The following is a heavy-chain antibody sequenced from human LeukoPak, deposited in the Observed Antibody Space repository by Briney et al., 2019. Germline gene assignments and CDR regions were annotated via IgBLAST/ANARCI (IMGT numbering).Heavy chain of an antibody. D-gene: IGHD6-19*01. CDR2: INSDGSST. J-gene: IGHJ5*02. CDR1: GFTFSSYW. CDR3: ARDTAVAGTGWFDP. Sequence: PGGSLRLSCAASGFTFSSYWMHWVRQAPGKGLVWVSRINSDGSSTSHADSVKGRFTISRDNAKNTLYLQMNSLRAEDTAVYYCARDTAVAGTGWFDPWGQGTLVTVSS. V-gene: IGHV3-74*01.